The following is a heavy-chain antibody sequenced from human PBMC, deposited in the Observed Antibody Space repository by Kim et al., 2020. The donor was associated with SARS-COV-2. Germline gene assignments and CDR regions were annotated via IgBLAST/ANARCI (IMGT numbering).Heavy chain of an antibody. V-gene: IGHV3-15*01. Sequence: DGGTTDYTATVKDRITISRDDSKNTLYLQMNSLKTEDTAVFYCTSWSGSSWGQGTLVTVSS. J-gene: IGHJ5*02. CDR2: DGGTT. CDR3: TSWSGSS. D-gene: IGHD3-10*01.